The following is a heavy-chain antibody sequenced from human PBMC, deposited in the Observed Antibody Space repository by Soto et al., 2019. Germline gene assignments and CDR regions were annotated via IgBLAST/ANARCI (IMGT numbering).Heavy chain of an antibody. J-gene: IGHJ4*02. V-gene: IGHV1-69*06. CDR3: ARGYCTNGVCYQNFDY. D-gene: IGHD2-8*01. CDR2: IIPIFGTA. Sequence: SVKVSCKASGGTFSSYAISWVRQAPGQGLEWMGGIIPIFGTANYAQKFQGRVTITADKSTSTAYMELSSLRSEDTAVYYCARGYCTNGVCYQNFDYWGQGTFVPVSP. CDR1: GGTFSSYA.